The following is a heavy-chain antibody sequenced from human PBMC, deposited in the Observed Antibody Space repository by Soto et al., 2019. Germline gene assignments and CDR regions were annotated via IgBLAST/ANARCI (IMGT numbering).Heavy chain of an antibody. J-gene: IGHJ4*01. V-gene: IGHV4-38-2*02. Sequence: PSEPLSLTCSASGYSMTSGYYWGWVRQAPGKGLEWLGSVYHNGIMFHNPSFQSRVTISVDTSKNQFSLNLRSVAAADTAVYYCAALWFGELGFNYWCHRSLFTVS. CDR3: AALWFGELGFNY. D-gene: IGHD3-10*01. CDR2: VYHNGIM. CDR1: GYSMTSGYY.